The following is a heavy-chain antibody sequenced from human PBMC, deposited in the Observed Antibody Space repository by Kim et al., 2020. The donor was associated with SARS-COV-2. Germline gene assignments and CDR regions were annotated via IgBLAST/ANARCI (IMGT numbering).Heavy chain of an antibody. CDR2: ISYDGSNK. J-gene: IGHJ4*02. Sequence: GGSLRLSCAASGFTFSSYGMHWVRQAPGKGLEWVAVISYDGSNKYYADSVKGRFTISRDNSKNTLYLQMNSLRAEDTAVYYCAKDLTYYYGSGNRSAYWGQGTLVTVSS. CDR3: AKDLTYYYGSGNRSAY. CDR1: GFTFSSYG. V-gene: IGHV3-30*18. D-gene: IGHD3-10*01.